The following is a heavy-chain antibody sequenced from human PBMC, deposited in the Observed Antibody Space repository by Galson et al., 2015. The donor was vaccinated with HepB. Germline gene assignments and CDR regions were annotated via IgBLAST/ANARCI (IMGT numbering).Heavy chain of an antibody. J-gene: IGHJ5*01. D-gene: IGHD6-19*01. CDR1: GFTFRNYD. CDR3: TRAGSSGWFHFDS. V-gene: IGHV3-13*01. CDR2: IRTGGDK. Sequence: SLRLSCAASGFTFRNYDLHWVRQPTGKGLEWVSGIRTGGDKHYVASVKGRFILSRENGYNSFYLQMHSLRVEDTAVYYCTRAGSSGWFHFDSWGQGTLVTVSS.